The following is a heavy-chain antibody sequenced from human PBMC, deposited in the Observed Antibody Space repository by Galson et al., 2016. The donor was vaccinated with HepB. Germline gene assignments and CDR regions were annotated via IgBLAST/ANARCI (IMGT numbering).Heavy chain of an antibody. Sequence: SLRLSCAASGFTFSSYAMHWVRQAPGKGLEWVSVISYDGSIKYYADSVKGRFTISRDNLNNTLYLQMNSLRAEDTAVYYCASEKGGFFCSGGGCQNWFDPWGQGTLVTVSS. J-gene: IGHJ5*02. CDR2: ISYDGSIK. D-gene: IGHD2-15*01. V-gene: IGHV3-30-3*01. CDR1: GFTFSSYA. CDR3: ASEKGGFFCSGGGCQNWFDP.